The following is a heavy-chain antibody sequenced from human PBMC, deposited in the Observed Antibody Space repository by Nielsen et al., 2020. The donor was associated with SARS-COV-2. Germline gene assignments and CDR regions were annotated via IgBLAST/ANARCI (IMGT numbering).Heavy chain of an antibody. CDR1: GFTFSSYS. D-gene: IGHD1-14*01. J-gene: IGHJ4*02. CDR3: ARVNPWPL. V-gene: IGHV3-21*01. CDR2: IRSSSSYI. Sequence: GESLKISCAASGFTFSSYSMNWVRQAPGKGLEWVSSIRSSSSYIYYADSVKGRFTISRDNAKNSLYLQMNSLRAEDTAVYYCARVNPWPLWGQGTLVTVSS.